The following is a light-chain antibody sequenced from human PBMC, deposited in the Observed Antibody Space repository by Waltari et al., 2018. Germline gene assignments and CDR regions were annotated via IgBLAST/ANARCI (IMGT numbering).Light chain of an antibody. V-gene: IGKV3-20*01. CDR1: QSVSSSS. J-gene: IGKJ2*01. CDR3: QQHGTSPFT. Sequence: EIVLTQSPGTLSLSPGERATLSCRASQSVSSSSLAWYQQKPGQAPSLLIYGASSRATGIPDRISGSGSGTDFTLTLSSLEPEDFAVYYCQQHGTSPFTFGQGTKVEIK. CDR2: GAS.